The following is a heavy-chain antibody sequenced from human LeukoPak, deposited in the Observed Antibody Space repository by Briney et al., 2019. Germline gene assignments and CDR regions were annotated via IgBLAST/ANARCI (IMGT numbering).Heavy chain of an antibody. CDR2: IYYSGST. J-gene: IGHJ4*02. D-gene: IGHD3-3*01. Sequence: SETLSLTCTVSGGSISSYYWSWIRQPPGKGLEWIGYIYYSGSTNYNPSLKSRVTISVDTSKNQFSLKLSSVTAADTAVYYCARVLYFWRGYFFRYYFDYWGQRTLVTVSS. CDR3: ARVLYFWRGYFFRYYFDY. CDR1: GGSISSYY. V-gene: IGHV4-59*01.